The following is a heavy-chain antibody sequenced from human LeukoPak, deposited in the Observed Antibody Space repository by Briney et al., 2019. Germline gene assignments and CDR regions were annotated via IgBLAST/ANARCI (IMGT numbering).Heavy chain of an antibody. CDR3: ARGLEQQLAPFDY. D-gene: IGHD6-13*01. CDR2: ISSSSNYI. V-gene: IGHV3-21*01. Sequence: GGSLRLSCAASGFTFSSYSMNWVRQAPGKGLEWVSSISSSSNYIYYADSVKGRFTISRDNAKNSLYLQMNSLRAEDTAVYYCARGLEQQLAPFDYWGQGTLVTVSS. CDR1: GFTFSSYS. J-gene: IGHJ4*02.